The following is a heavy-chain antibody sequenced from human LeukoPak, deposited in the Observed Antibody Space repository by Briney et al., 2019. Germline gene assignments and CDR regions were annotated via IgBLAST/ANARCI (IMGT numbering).Heavy chain of an antibody. D-gene: IGHD3-22*01. CDR1: GGSISSYY. CDR3: ARLDSNWFDP. J-gene: IGHJ5*02. Sequence: SETLSLTCPVSGGSISSYYWSWIRQPPGKGLEWIGYIYYSGSTNYNPSLKSRVTISVDTSKNQFSLKLSSVTAADTAVYYCARLDSNWFDPWGQGTLVTVSS. V-gene: IGHV4-59*08. CDR2: IYYSGST.